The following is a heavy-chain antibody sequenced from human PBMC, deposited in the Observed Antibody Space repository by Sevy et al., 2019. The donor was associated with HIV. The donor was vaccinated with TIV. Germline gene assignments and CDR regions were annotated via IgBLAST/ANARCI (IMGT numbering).Heavy chain of an antibody. D-gene: IGHD2-21*01. CDR3: VKEGGGEGGDH. V-gene: IGHV3-30*02. J-gene: IGHJ4*02. Sequence: LSLTCAASGFSYSSYGMHWVRQAPGKGLEWVAYIQYDGSNKDYAESVKGRFTISRDNSKNTLDLQMNSLRVEDTAVYYCVKEGGGEGGDHWGQGTLVTVSS. CDR2: IQYDGSNK. CDR1: GFSYSSYG.